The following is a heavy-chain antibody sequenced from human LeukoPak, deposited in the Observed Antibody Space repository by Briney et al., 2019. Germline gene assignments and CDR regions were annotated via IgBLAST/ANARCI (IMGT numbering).Heavy chain of an antibody. CDR2: TNTDGSST. D-gene: IGHD2-21*02. CDR3: AKDSGARASVVTARVLYGMDV. Sequence: GGSLRLSCAASGFTFSSYWMHWVRQAPGKGLVWVSDTNTDGSSTMYADSGKGRFTIARDNATNTMYLHMNSMRLEDTGVYDCAKDSGARASVVTARVLYGMDVWGQGTTVTVSS. V-gene: IGHV3-74*03. CDR1: GFTFSSYW. J-gene: IGHJ6*02.